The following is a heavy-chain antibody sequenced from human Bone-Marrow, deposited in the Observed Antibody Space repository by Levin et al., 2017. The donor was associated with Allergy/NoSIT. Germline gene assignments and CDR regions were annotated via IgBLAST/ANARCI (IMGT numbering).Heavy chain of an antibody. V-gene: IGHV3-23*01. Sequence: QSGGSLRLSCAASGFVFPNYGMTWVRQAPGKGLEWVSAISMSGSSTDYADSVNGRFTISRDNRRDTLYLQMNSLRPEDTALYFCVRGSTSPDRWGQGTLVSVSS. CDR3: VRGSTSPDR. CDR2: ISMSGSST. D-gene: IGHD3-16*01. CDR1: GFVFPNYG. J-gene: IGHJ5*02.